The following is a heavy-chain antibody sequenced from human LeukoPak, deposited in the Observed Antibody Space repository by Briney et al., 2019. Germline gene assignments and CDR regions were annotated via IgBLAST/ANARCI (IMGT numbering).Heavy chain of an antibody. CDR1: GGTFSSYA. D-gene: IGHD5-12*01. CDR3: GRSPHVGWLRSFRVDHGDDYFGY. V-gene: IGHV1-69*06. J-gene: IGHJ4*02. CDR2: TIPIFCTA. Sequence: AVKVSCKPSGGTFSSYAISWVRQAPGQGLEWMGGTIPIFCTANYAQTFQGRVTITADKSTSTAYIELSSLRSEDTARFYCGRSPHVGWLRSFRVDHGDDYFGYWGQGTLVTVSS.